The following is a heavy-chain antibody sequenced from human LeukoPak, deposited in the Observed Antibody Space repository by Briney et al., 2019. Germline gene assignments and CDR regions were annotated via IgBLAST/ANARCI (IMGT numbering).Heavy chain of an antibody. V-gene: IGHV1-18*01. Sequence: GASVKVSCKASGYTFTSYGISWVRQAPGQGLEWMGWISAYNGNTNYAQKLQGRVTMTTDTSTSTAYMELRSLRSDDTAVYYCARDRAIVGATPPARQPGGDWFDPWGQGTLVAVSS. D-gene: IGHD1-26*01. CDR3: ARDRAIVGATPPARQPGGDWFDP. CDR1: GYTFTSYG. CDR2: ISAYNGNT. J-gene: IGHJ5*02.